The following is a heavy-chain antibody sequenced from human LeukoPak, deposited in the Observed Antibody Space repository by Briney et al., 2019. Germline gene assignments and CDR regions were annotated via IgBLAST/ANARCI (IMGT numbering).Heavy chain of an antibody. J-gene: IGHJ5*02. CDR3: ARVVTPRYCSSTTCYWKGWFDP. Sequence: GASVKVSCKASGYTFTSYGISWVRQAPGQGLEWMGGIIPMFGTANYAQKFQGRLTITADESTGTAYMELSSLRSEDTAVYYCARVVTPRYCSSTTCYWKGWFDPWGQGTLVTVSS. D-gene: IGHD2-2*01. V-gene: IGHV1-69*13. CDR2: IIPMFGTA. CDR1: GYTFTSYG.